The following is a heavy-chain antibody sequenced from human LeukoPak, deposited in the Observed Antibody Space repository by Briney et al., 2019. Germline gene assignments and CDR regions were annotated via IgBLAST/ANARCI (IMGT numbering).Heavy chain of an antibody. D-gene: IGHD3-22*01. Sequence: GGTVRLSCAASGFTFSSYGMSWVRQAPGKGLEWVSAISGSGGSTYYADSVKGRFTISRDNSKNTLYLQMNSLRAEDTAVYYCAKGSFYYDSSGRLYYFDYWGQGTLVTVSS. CDR3: AKGSFYYDSSGRLYYFDY. V-gene: IGHV3-23*01. CDR2: ISGSGGST. J-gene: IGHJ4*02. CDR1: GFTFSSYG.